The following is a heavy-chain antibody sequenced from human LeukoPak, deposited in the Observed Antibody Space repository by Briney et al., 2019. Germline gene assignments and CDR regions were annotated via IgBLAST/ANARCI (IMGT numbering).Heavy chain of an antibody. D-gene: IGHD1-26*01. CDR1: GFTFSSYS. CDR2: ISSSSSYI. CDR3: ARDRALSGDDAFDI. V-gene: IGHV3-21*01. J-gene: IGHJ3*02. Sequence: GGSLRLSCAASGFTFSSYSMNWVRQAPGKRLEWVSSISSSSSYIYYADSVKGRFTISRDNAKNSLYLQMNSLRAEDTAVYYCARDRALSGDDAFDIWGQGTMVTVSS.